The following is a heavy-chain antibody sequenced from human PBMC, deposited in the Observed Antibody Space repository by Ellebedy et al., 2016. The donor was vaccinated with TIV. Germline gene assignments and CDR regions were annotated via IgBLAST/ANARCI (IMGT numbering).Heavy chain of an antibody. J-gene: IGHJ5*01. V-gene: IGHV3-74*01. CDR3: AKHSNFDS. D-gene: IGHD4-11*01. Sequence: GESLKISXAASGFTFSSYSMNWVRQAPGQGLVWVSRISADGSVTHYADSVRGRFTVSRDNTKSTLYLHMTRLRADDSAVYFCAKHSNFDSWGQGVPVTVSS. CDR1: GFTFSSYS. CDR2: ISADGSVT.